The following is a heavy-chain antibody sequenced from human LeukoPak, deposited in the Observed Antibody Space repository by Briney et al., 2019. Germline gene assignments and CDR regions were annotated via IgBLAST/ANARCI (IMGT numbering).Heavy chain of an antibody. D-gene: IGHD4-11*01. Sequence: GGSLRLSCAASGFTFDDYGMSWVRQAPGKGLEWVSGINWNGGSTGYADSVKGRFTISRDNAKNSLYLQMNSLRAEDTAVYYCARAPHYSNYGPYYYGMDVWGQGTTVTVSS. CDR1: GFTFDDYG. CDR3: ARAPHYSNYGPYYYGMDV. CDR2: INWNGGST. V-gene: IGHV3-20*04. J-gene: IGHJ6*02.